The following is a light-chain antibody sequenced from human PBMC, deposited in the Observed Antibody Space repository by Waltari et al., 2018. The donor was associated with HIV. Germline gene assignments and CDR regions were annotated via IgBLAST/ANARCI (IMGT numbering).Light chain of an antibody. J-gene: IGLJ2*01. CDR1: SSDVGGYNY. CDR2: EVS. Sequence: QSALTQPPSASGSPGQSVTISCTGTSSDVGGYNYVSWYQQHPGKAPKLMFYEVSKRPSGVPDRFSGSKSGNTASLTVSGLQAEDEADYYCSSYAGSNILFGGGTKLTVL. CDR3: SSYAGSNIL. V-gene: IGLV2-8*01.